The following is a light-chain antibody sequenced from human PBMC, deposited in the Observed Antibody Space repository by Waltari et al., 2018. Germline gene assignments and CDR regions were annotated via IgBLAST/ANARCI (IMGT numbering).Light chain of an antibody. J-gene: IGKJ1*01. CDR3: QQYVSLPVT. Sequence: EIVLTQSPGTLSLSPGERATLSCRASQSVSRTLAWYQQKPGQAPRLLIYDASSRATGSPDRFSGSGSGTDFSLTITRLEPEDFAGYYCQQYVSLPVTFGQGTKVEIK. CDR2: DAS. V-gene: IGKV3-20*01. CDR1: QSVSRT.